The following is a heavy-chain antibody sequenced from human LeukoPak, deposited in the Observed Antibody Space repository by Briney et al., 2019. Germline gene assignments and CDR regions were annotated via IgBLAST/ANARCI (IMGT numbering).Heavy chain of an antibody. CDR2: ISSSGSTI. D-gene: IGHD3-3*01. Sequence: GGSLRLSCAASGFTFSSYEMNWVRQAPGKGPEWVSYISSSGSTIYYADSVKGRFTISRDNAKNSLYLQMNSLRAEDTAVYYCARVEGSFWSGYYSYYYYRMDVWGQGTTVTVSS. J-gene: IGHJ6*02. V-gene: IGHV3-48*03. CDR3: ARVEGSFWSGYYSYYYYRMDV. CDR1: GFTFSSYE.